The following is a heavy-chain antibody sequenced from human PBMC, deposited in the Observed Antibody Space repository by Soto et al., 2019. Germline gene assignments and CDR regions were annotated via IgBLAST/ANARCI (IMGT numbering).Heavy chain of an antibody. V-gene: IGHV1-69*08. J-gene: IGHJ5*02. Sequence: QVQLVQSGAEVQKPGSSVKVSCKASGGTFSSYTISWVRQAPGQGLEWMGRIIPILGIANYAQKFQGRVTITADKATSTAYMELSSLRSEDTAVYYCARDVVVVVAATGANWCDPWGQGTLVTVSS. CDR2: IIPILGIA. D-gene: IGHD2-15*01. CDR1: GGTFSSYT. CDR3: ARDVVVVVAATGANWCDP.